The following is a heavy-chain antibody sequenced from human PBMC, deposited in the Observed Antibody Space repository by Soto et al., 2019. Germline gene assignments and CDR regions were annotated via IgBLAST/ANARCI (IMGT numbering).Heavy chain of an antibody. D-gene: IGHD3-10*01. CDR3: ARAPRGNYGYPLYFDY. CDR1: GGSISSYY. CDR2: IYYSGST. V-gene: IGHV4-59*01. J-gene: IGHJ4*02. Sequence: SETLSLTCTVSGGSISSYYWSWIRQPPGKGLEWIGYIYYSGSTNYNPSLKSRVTISVDTSKNQFSLKLSSVPAADTAVYYCARAPRGNYGYPLYFDYWGQGTLVTVSS.